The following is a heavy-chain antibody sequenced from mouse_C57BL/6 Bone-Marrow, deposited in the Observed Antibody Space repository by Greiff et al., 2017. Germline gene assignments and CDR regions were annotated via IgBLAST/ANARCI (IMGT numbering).Heavy chain of an antibody. CDR1: GYTFTSYT. D-gene: IGHD2-4*01. Sequence: VHVKQSGAELVRPGASVKMSCKASGYTFTSYTMHWVKQRPGQGLEWIGYINPSSGYTKYNQKFKDKATLTADKSSSTAYMQLSSLTSEDSAVYSCAMASLYDYYCNAWFAYWCQGTLVTVSA. CDR3: AMASLYDYYCNAWFAY. V-gene: IGHV1-4*01. J-gene: IGHJ3*01. CDR2: INPSSGYT.